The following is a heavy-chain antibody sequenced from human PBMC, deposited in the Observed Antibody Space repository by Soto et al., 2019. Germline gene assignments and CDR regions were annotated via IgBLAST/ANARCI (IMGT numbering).Heavy chain of an antibody. Sequence: PSETLSLTCTVSGGSISSGGYYWSWIRQHPGKGLEWIGYIYYSGSTYYNPSLESRVTISVDTSKNQFSLKLSSVTAADTAVYYCARRAQSRGYCSGGSCSHLINWFDPWGQGTLVTVSS. CDR2: IYYSGST. V-gene: IGHV4-31*03. J-gene: IGHJ5*02. D-gene: IGHD2-15*01. CDR3: ARRAQSRGYCSGGSCSHLINWFDP. CDR1: GGSISSGGYY.